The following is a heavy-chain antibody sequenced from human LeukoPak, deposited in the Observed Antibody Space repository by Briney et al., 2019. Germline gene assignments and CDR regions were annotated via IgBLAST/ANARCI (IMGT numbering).Heavy chain of an antibody. Sequence: GASVKVSCKASGYTFTNYDINWVRQATGQGLEWMGWMNPNSGNTGYAQKFQGRVTITRNTSISTAYMELSSLRSEDTAVYYCARGVVAATFYYYMDVWGKGTTVTVSS. CDR3: ARGVVAATFYYYMDV. V-gene: IGHV1-8*01. CDR2: MNPNSGNT. CDR1: GYTFTNYD. J-gene: IGHJ6*03. D-gene: IGHD2-15*01.